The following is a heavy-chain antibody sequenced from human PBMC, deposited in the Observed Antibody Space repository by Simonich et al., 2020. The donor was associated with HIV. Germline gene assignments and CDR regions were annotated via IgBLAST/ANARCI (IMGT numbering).Heavy chain of an antibody. Sequence: QVQLQQWGAGLLTPSETLSLTCAVYGGSFSGYYWSWIRQPPGKGLEWIGEINHSGSTNYNPSLKRRVTISVDTSKNQFSLKLSSVTAADTAVYYCARGFYQRLYYFDYWGQGTLVTVSS. CDR2: INHSGST. D-gene: IGHD2-2*01. V-gene: IGHV4-34*01. CDR1: GGSFSGYY. CDR3: ARGFYQRLYYFDY. J-gene: IGHJ4*02.